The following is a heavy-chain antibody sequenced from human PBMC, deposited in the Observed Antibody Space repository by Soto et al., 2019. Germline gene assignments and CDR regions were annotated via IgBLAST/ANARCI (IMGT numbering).Heavy chain of an antibody. D-gene: IGHD7-27*01. V-gene: IGHV1-46*01. CDR3: ALAPRNWDFVY. CDR1: GYTFTSYY. CDR2: INPSGGST. Sequence: QVQLVQSGAEVKKPGASVKVSCKASGYTFTSYYMHWVRQAPGQGLEWMGIINPSGGSTSYAQKFQGRVTMTRDTSTSTVYMELSSLRSEDTAVYYCALAPRNWDFVYWGQGTLVTVSS. J-gene: IGHJ4*02.